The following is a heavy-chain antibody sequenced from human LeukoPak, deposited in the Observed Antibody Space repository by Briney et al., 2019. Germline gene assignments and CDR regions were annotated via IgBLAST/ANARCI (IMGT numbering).Heavy chain of an antibody. CDR1: GDSISGYY. Sequence: SETLSLNCTVSGDSISGYYWTWIRQPPGKGLEWIGYIYYSGSTNYNSSLKSRVTISVDTSKNQFSLKLSSVTAADTAVYYCARGRRYCSGGSCYSHWFDPWGQGTLVTVSS. J-gene: IGHJ5*02. D-gene: IGHD2-15*01. V-gene: IGHV4-59*08. CDR3: ARGRRYCSGGSCYSHWFDP. CDR2: IYYSGST.